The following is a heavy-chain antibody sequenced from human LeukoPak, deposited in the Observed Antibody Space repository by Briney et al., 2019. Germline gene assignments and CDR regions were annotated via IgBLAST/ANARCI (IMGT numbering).Heavy chain of an antibody. D-gene: IGHD3-10*01. J-gene: IGHJ4*02. CDR1: GYTFTSYD. Sequence: ASVKVSCKASGYTFTSYDINWVRQATGQGLEWMGWINPNSGGTNYAQKFQGRVTMTRDTSISTAYMELSRLRSDDTAVYYCARDRDVDYWGQGTLVTVSS. V-gene: IGHV1-2*02. CDR2: INPNSGGT. CDR3: ARDRDVDY.